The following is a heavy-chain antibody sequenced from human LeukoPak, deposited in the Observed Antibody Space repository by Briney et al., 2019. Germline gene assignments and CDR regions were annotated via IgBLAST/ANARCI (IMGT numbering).Heavy chain of an antibody. Sequence: GGSLRLSCAASGFRFSSYDIHWVRQAPDKGLEWVTFIESDGTKEYYADSVKGRFTISRDNSKNTVYVQMNTLRAEDTAVYYCAKEGSGWYYLDYWGRGTVVTVSS. CDR3: AKEGSGWYYLDY. CDR1: GFRFSSYD. V-gene: IGHV3-30*02. D-gene: IGHD6-19*01. CDR2: IESDGTKE. J-gene: IGHJ4*02.